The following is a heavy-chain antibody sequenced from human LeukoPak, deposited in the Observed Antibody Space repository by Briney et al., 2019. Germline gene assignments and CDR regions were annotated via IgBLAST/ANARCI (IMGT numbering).Heavy chain of an antibody. CDR2: ISGSGGST. J-gene: IGHJ6*02. CDR1: GFTFSSYA. CDR3: AKDSAMIVTGYYYGMDV. Sequence: GGSLRLSCAASGFTFSSYAMSWVRQAPGKGLEWVSAISGSGGSTYYADSVKGRFTISRDNSKNTLHLQMNSLRAEDTAVYYCAKDSAMIVTGYYYGMDVWGQGTTVTVSS. D-gene: IGHD3-22*01. V-gene: IGHV3-23*01.